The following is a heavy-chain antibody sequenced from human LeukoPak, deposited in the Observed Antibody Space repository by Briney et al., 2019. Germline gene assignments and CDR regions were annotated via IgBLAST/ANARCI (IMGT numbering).Heavy chain of an antibody. CDR3: ARDMWSYSLYYHYYMDV. CDR2: IYTSGST. V-gene: IGHV4-61*02. D-gene: IGHD1-26*01. J-gene: IGHJ6*03. CDR1: GGSISSGSYY. Sequence: SQTLSLTCTVFGGSISSGSYYWSWIRQPAGKGLEWIGRIYTSGSTNYNPSLKSRVTISVDTSKNQFSLKLGSVTAADTAVYYCARDMWSYSLYYHYYMDVWGKGTTVTVSS.